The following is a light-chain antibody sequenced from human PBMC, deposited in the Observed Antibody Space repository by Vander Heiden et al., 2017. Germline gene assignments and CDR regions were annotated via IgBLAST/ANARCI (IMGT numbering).Light chain of an antibody. CDR1: QSVSSSY. J-gene: IGKJ1*01. V-gene: IGKV3-20*01. CDR3: QQYGKT. CDR2: GAS. Sequence: EIVLTQSPGTLSLSPGERATLSCRASQSVSSSYLAWYQQKPGQAHRLLIYGASSRATGIPDRCSGSGSGTDFTLTISRLEPEDFAVYYGQQYGKTFGQGTKVEIK.